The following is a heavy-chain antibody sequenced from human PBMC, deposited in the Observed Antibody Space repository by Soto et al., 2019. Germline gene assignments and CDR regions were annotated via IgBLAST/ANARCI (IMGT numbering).Heavy chain of an antibody. D-gene: IGHD3-16*01. CDR2: ISGSGSYI. J-gene: IGHJ4*02. Sequence: GGSLRLSCAGSVFTFSNYHMNLVRQPLGKGLEWVSSISGSGSYINYADSGKGRFTSSRDNAKNSLYLQMHSLRAEDTAVYYCARRARQGGTEYWGQGTLLTLSS. CDR1: VFTFSNYH. V-gene: IGHV3-21*01. CDR3: ARRARQGGTEY.